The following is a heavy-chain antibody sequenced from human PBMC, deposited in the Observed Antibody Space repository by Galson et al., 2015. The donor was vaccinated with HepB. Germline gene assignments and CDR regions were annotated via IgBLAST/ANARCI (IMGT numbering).Heavy chain of an antibody. Sequence: TLSLTCTVSGGSISSGDYYWSWIRQPPGKGLEWIGFIDYSGTTYYNPSLKSRLTISVDTSKNHFSLKLSSVTAADTAVYYCARRTSLLTRKEYFDSWGQGTLVTVSS. D-gene: IGHD1-14*01. J-gene: IGHJ4*02. CDR1: GGSISSGDYY. V-gene: IGHV4-30-4*01. CDR2: IDYSGTT. CDR3: ARRTSLLTRKEYFDS.